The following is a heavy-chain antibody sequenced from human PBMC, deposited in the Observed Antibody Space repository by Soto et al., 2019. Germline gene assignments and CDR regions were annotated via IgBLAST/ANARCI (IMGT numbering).Heavy chain of an antibody. CDR2: IYYAGST. D-gene: IGHD3-22*01. CDR1: GGSMISYY. CDR3: ASTARNYYYDSSGYVAFDI. Sequence: PSETLSLTCTVSGGSMISYYWSWIRQPPGRGLEWIGFIYYAGSTKYNPSLNSRVTISVDTSKNQFSLKLSSVTAADTAVYYCASTARNYYYDSSGYVAFDIWGQGTMVTVS. J-gene: IGHJ3*02. V-gene: IGHV4-59*01.